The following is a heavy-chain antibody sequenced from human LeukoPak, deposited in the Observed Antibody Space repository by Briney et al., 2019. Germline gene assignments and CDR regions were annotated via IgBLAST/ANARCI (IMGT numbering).Heavy chain of an antibody. V-gene: IGHV3-21*01. D-gene: IGHD2-8*01. CDR2: ISESSSFI. Sequence: PGGSLRLSCAASGFTFRNYNMNWVRQAPGKGLEWVSSISESSSFIQNADSLKGRFAISRDNAKNSLYLQMNSLRAEDTAVYYCARQRGYCSSGVCRGWFDPWGQGTLVTVSS. J-gene: IGHJ5*02. CDR3: ARQRGYCSSGVCRGWFDP. CDR1: GFTFRNYN.